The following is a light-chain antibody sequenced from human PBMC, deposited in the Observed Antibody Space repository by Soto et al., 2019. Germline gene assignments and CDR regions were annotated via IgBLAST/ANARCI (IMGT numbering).Light chain of an antibody. J-gene: IGLJ1*01. CDR2: EVS. V-gene: IGLV2-8*01. Sequence: QSVLTQPPSSSGSPVQSVTISCTGTSSDVGGYNYVSWYQQHPGKAPKLMIYEVSKRPSGVPDRFSGSKSGNTASLTVSGLQAEDEADYYCSSYAGSNNYVFGTGT. CDR1: SSDVGGYNY. CDR3: SSYAGSNNYV.